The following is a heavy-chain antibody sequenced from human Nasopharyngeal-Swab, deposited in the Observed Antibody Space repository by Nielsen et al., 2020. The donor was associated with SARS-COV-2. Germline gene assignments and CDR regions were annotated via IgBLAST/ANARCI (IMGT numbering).Heavy chain of an antibody. CDR1: GFTFSSYS. CDR3: AKHALSMRDYFDY. V-gene: IGHV3-23*01. Sequence: GESLKISCAASGFTFSSYSMNWVRQAPGKGLEWVSGISYSGDKTYYGDSVKGRFTISRDNSDNTLYLQMNSLRAEDTAVYYCAKHALSMRDYFDYWGQGALVTVSS. CDR2: ISYSGDKT. J-gene: IGHJ4*02. D-gene: IGHD3-22*01.